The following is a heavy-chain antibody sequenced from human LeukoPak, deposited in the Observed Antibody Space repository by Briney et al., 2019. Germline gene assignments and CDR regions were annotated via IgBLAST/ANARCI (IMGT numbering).Heavy chain of an antibody. CDR3: ARAKGRDGYNWTFDY. CDR1: GGTFSSYA. CDR2: IIPILGIA. Sequence: ASVEVSCKAFGGTFSSYAISWVRQAPGQGLEWMGRIIPILGIANYAQKFQGRVTITADKSTSTAYMELSSLRSEDTAVYYCARAKGRDGYNWTFDYWGQGTLVTVSS. V-gene: IGHV1-69*04. D-gene: IGHD5-24*01. J-gene: IGHJ4*02.